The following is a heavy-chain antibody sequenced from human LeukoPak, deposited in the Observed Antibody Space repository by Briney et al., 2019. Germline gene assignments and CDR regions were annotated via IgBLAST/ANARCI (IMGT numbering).Heavy chain of an antibody. V-gene: IGHV4-59*01. CDR3: ARLHVRGWFAP. J-gene: IGHJ5*02. D-gene: IGHD2/OR15-2a*01. CDR2: IYYSGST. Sequence: SETLPLTCTVSGGSISSYYWSWIRQPPGKGLEWIGYIYYSGSTNYNPSLKSRVTISVDTSKNQFSLKLSSVTAADTAVYYCARLHVRGWFAPWGLGTLVTVSS. CDR1: GGSISSYY.